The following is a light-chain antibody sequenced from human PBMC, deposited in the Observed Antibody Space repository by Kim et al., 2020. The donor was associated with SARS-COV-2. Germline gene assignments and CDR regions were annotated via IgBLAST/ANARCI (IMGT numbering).Light chain of an antibody. V-gene: IGKV3-11*01. CDR3: QQRSNWPPALT. CDR2: DAS. CDR1: QSVNTY. J-gene: IGKJ4*01. Sequence: PGERATLSCRASQSVNTYLAWYQQKPGQAPRLLIYDASNRATGIPDRFSGSGSGTDFTLTISSLESEDFAVYYCQQRSNWPPALTFGGGTKVDIK.